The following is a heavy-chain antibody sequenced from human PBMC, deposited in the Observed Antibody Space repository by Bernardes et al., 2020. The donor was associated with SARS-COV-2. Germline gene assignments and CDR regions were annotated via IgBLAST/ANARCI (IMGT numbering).Heavy chain of an antibody. V-gene: IGHV3-48*03. CDR1: GFTFNNYE. CDR2: IGSSGNTI. J-gene: IGHJ4*02. D-gene: IGHD3-16*02. Sequence: GGSLRLSCAASGFTFNNYEMNWVRQAPGKGLEWVSYIGSSGNTIYYADSVKGRFTISRDNAKNSLYLQMNSLRAEDTAVYYCVRGYTGVPTSIQFDQWGRGTLGTVSS. CDR3: VRGYTGVPTSIQFDQ.